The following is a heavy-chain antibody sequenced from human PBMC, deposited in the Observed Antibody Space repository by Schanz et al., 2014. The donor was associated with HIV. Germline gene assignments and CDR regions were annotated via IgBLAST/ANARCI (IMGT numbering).Heavy chain of an antibody. CDR1: GFTFSTYG. J-gene: IGHJ6*02. CDR3: AKVLIPMIAVPYYGMDV. V-gene: IGHV3-30*19. CDR2: ISFDGSNK. Sequence: QVQLVESGGRVVQPGRSLRLSCAASGFTFSTYGMHWVRQAPGKGLEWVAIISFDGSNKYYADSVKGRFTISRDNSKNTLYLQMNSLRAEDTAVYYCAKVLIPMIAVPYYGMDVWGQGTTVTVSS. D-gene: IGHD3-22*01.